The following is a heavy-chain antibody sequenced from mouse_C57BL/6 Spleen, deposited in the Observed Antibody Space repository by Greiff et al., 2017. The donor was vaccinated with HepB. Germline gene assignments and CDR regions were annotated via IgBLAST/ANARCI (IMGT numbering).Heavy chain of an antibody. CDR1: GFTFSDYY. V-gene: IGHV5-16*01. CDR2: INYDGSST. D-gene: IGHD2-4*01. Sequence: EVQLVESEGGLVQPGSSMKLSCTASGFTFSDYYMAWVRQVPEKGLEWVANINYDGSSTYYLDSLKSRFIISRDNAKNSLYLQMSSLKSEDTATDYCSRVDYDAVYYWGQGTTLTVSS. J-gene: IGHJ2*01. CDR3: SRVDYDAVYY.